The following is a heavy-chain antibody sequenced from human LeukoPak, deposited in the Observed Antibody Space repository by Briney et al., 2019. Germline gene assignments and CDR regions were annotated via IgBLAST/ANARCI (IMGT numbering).Heavy chain of an antibody. V-gene: IGHV4-34*01. CDR1: GGSFSGYY. J-gene: IGHJ6*02. CDR2: INHSGST. D-gene: IGHD2-2*01. Sequence: PSETLSLTCAVYGGSFSGYYWSWIRQPPGKGLEWIGEINHSGSTNYNPSLKSRVTISVDTSKNQFSLKLSSVTAADTAVYYCARESTRYYYYALDVWGHGTTVTVSS. CDR3: ARESTRYYYYALDV.